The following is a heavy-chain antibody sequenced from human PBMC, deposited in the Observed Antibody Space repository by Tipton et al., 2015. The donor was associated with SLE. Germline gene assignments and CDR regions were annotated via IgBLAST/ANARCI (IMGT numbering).Heavy chain of an antibody. CDR3: ARLRLKPSRYMDV. J-gene: IGHJ6*03. CDR1: GFIFSSYW. Sequence: GSLRLSCTGSGFIFSSYWMHWVRQAPGKGLVWISRISSDGSSTSYADSVKGRFTISRDNAKNTLYLQMNSLRAEDTAVYYCARLRLKPSRYMDVWGKGTTVTVSS. V-gene: IGHV3-74*01. CDR2: ISSDGSST.